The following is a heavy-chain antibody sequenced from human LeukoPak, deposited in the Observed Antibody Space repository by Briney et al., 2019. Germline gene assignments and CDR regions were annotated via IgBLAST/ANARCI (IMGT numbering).Heavy chain of an antibody. J-gene: IGHJ4*02. CDR3: ARDSRITIFSRILHIDY. D-gene: IGHD3-9*01. Sequence: ASVTVSCKASGYTFTSYGISWVRQAPGQGLEWMGWISAYNGNTDYAEKFQGRVTMTTDTSTTTAYMELRSLRSDDTAVYYCARDSRITIFSRILHIDYWGQGTLVTVSS. CDR2: ISAYNGNT. CDR1: GYTFTSYG. V-gene: IGHV1-18*01.